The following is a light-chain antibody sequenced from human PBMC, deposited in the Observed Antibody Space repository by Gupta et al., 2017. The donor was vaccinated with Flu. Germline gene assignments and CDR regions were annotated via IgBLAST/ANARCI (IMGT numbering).Light chain of an antibody. CDR1: QSLVYKNGINS. CDR2: EGS. CDR3: MRGKHPWT. V-gene: IGKV2-30*01. J-gene: IGKJ2*02. Sequence: DVVMSQSPLSLSVTLGQAASISCRSSQSLVYKNGINSLTWFQQRPGQSPRRIIYEGSKSDSRVTGRFSGSGAVNDFTLKSIRGEDEDIGVYYGMRGKHPWTFGQGTRLEI.